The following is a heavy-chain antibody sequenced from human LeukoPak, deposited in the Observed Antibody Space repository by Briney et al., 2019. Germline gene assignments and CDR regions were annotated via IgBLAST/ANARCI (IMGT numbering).Heavy chain of an antibody. J-gene: IGHJ3*02. CDR2: IYYSGST. D-gene: IGHD2-2*01. Sequence: SETLSLNCTVSGGSISSYYWSWIRQPPGQGLEWIGYIYYSGSTNYNPSLKSRVTISVDTSKNQFSLKLSSVTAADTAVYYCARISRAFDIWGQGTMVTVSS. V-gene: IGHV4-59*01. CDR1: GGSISSYY. CDR3: ARISRAFDI.